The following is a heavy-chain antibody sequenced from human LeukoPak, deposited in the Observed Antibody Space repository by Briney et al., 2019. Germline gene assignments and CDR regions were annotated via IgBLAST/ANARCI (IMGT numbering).Heavy chain of an antibody. D-gene: IGHD3-9*01. V-gene: IGHV3-23*01. J-gene: IGHJ4*02. CDR3: AKDLTGYDKPIDY. CDR1: GFPFTGCA. Sequence: GGSLRLSCVASGFPFTGCAMNWVRQAPGKGLEWVSTIRGSGVRTYFADSVKGRFSISRDNTKNTLYLQMNSLRAEDTAVYYCAKDLTGYDKPIDYWGQGTLVTVSS. CDR2: IRGSGVRT.